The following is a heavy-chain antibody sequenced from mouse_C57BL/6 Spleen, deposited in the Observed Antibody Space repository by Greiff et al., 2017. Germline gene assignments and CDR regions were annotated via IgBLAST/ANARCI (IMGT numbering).Heavy chain of an antibody. CDR2: INPNNGGT. V-gene: IGHV1-26*01. Sequence: VQLQQSGPELVKPGASVKISCKASGYTFTDYYMNWVKQSHGKSLEWIGDINPNNGGTSYNQKFKGKATLTVDKSSSTAYMELRSLTSEDSAVYYCARGPSHYYGSSHWYFDVWGTGTTVTVSS. CDR3: ARGPSHYYGSSHWYFDV. D-gene: IGHD1-1*01. J-gene: IGHJ1*03. CDR1: GYTFTDYY.